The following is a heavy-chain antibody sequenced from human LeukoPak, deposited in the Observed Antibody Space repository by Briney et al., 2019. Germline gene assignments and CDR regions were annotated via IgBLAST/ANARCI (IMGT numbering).Heavy chain of an antibody. CDR2: IYYSGST. D-gene: IGHD3-9*01. V-gene: IGHV4-61*01. J-gene: IGHJ4*02. CDR3: ARVRRYFDWFLIDY. CDR1: GGSISSSSYY. Sequence: SETLSLTCTVSGGSISSSSYYWSWIRQPPGKGLEWIGYIYYSGSTNYNPSLKSRVTISVDTSKNQFSLKLSSVTAADTAVYYCARVRRYFDWFLIDYWGQGTLVTVSS.